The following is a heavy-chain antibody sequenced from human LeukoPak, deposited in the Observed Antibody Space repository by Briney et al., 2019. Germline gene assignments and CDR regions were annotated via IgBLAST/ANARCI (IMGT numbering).Heavy chain of an antibody. J-gene: IGHJ4*02. CDR3: AKDRYSSGWYDYFDY. D-gene: IGHD6-19*01. V-gene: IGHV3-23*01. CDR1: GFTFSSYA. CDR2: ISGSGGST. Sequence: AGGSLGLSCAASGFTFSSYAMSWVRQAPGKGLEWVSAISGSGGSTYYADSVKGRFTISRDNSKNTLYLQMNSLRAEDTAVYYCAKDRYSSGWYDYFDYWGQGTLVTVSS.